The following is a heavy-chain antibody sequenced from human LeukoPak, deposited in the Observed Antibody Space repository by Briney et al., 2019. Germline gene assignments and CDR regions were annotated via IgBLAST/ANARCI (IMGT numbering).Heavy chain of an antibody. J-gene: IGHJ4*02. D-gene: IGHD3-22*01. CDR3: ARGRVSRPMTPPDY. CDR1: GFTFSSYA. CDR2: ISGSGGST. Sequence: GGSLRLSCAASGFTFSSYAMSWVRQAPGKGLEWVSAISGSGGSTYYADSVKGRFTISRDNFKNMLYLQMNSLRAEDTAVYYCARGRVSRPMTPPDYWGQGTLVTVSS. V-gene: IGHV3-23*01.